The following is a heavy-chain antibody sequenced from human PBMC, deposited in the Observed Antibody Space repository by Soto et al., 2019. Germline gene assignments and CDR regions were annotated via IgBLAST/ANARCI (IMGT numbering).Heavy chain of an antibody. Sequence: ETLSLTCTVSGASIGGFYWIWIRNSSGKGLEWIGRIYATGTTDYNPSLKSRVMMSVDTSKKQFSLKLRSVTAADTAVYYCVRDGTKTLRDWFDPWGQGISVTVSS. CDR1: GASIGGFY. D-gene: IGHD1-1*01. CDR2: IYATGTT. CDR3: VRDGTKTLRDWFDP. J-gene: IGHJ5*02. V-gene: IGHV4-4*07.